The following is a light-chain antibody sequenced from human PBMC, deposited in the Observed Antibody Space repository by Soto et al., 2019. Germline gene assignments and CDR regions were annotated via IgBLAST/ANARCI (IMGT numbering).Light chain of an antibody. J-gene: IGKJ1*01. CDR3: LQYYTYPRT. CDR2: AAS. Sequence: AIQMTQSPSSLSASVGDRVTITCRASQGIRSDLPWYQKKSGKAPKLLIYAASSLQSGVPSRFSGSGSGSDFTLTISSLQPEDFATYYCLQYYTYPRTFGQGTSVEI. V-gene: IGKV1-6*01. CDR1: QGIRSD.